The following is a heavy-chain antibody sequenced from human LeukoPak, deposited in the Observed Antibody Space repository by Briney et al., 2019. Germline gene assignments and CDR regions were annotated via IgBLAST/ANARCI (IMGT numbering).Heavy chain of an antibody. Sequence: GRSLRLSCAASGFTFDDYPMHWIRQAPGKGPEWVSGISSNSRSIGYADSVMGRFTISRDNAKNSLYLQMNSLRAEDTALYYCAKDLGGRYYDYFDYWGQGTLVTVSS. J-gene: IGHJ4*02. V-gene: IGHV3-9*01. CDR2: ISSNSRSI. D-gene: IGHD1-26*01. CDR1: GFTFDDYP. CDR3: AKDLGGRYYDYFDY.